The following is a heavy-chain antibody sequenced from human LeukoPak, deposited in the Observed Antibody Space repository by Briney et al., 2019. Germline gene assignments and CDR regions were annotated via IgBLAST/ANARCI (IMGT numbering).Heavy chain of an antibody. J-gene: IGHJ6*03. CDR1: NYPITSDYY. CDR2: IFHSGIA. D-gene: IGHD3-16*01. V-gene: IGHV4-38-2*01. CDR3: GTPGFGTAYNRFYYYMDV. Sequence: PSETLSLTCAVSNYPITSDYYWVWIRQPPGQGLEWIGQIFHSGIAHYNPSLKSRVTMSVDTSRSQFSVNLNSVTAADTAVYFCGTPGFGTAYNRFYYYMDVWGKGTTVTVSS.